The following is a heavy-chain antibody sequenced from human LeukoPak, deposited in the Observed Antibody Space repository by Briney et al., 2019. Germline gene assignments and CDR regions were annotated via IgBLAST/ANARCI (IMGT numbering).Heavy chain of an antibody. D-gene: IGHD3-22*01. CDR2: TRNKANSYTT. Sequence: GGSLRLSCAASGFTFSDHYMDWVRQAPGKGLEWVGRTRNKANSYTTEYAASVKGRFNISRDDSKNSLYLQMNSLKTEDTAVYYCARVLAYDSSGYSYFDYWGQGTLVTVSS. V-gene: IGHV3-72*01. CDR1: GFTFSDHY. CDR3: ARVLAYDSSGYSYFDY. J-gene: IGHJ4*02.